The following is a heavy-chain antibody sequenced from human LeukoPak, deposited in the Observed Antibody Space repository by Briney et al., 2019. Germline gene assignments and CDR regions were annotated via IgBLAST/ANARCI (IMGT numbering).Heavy chain of an antibody. D-gene: IGHD3-16*01. CDR2: ISAYNGNT. Sequence: ALVKVSCKASGYTFTSYGISWVRQAPGQGLEWMGWISAYNGNTNYAQKLQGRVTMTTDTSTSTAYMELRSLRSDDTAVYYCARSKYGGNWFDPWGQGTLVTVSS. CDR1: GYTFTSYG. CDR3: ARSKYGGNWFDP. J-gene: IGHJ5*02. V-gene: IGHV1-18*01.